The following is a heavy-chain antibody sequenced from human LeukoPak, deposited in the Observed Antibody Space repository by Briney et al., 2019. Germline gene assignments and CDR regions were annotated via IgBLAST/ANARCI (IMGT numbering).Heavy chain of an antibody. CDR3: ARAAVPYQLSDY. J-gene: IGHJ4*02. CDR2: MNPNSGNT. Sequence: ASVKVSCKASGYTFTSYDINWVRQATGQGLEWMGWMNPNSGNTGYAQKFQGRVTMTRNTSISTAYMELSSLRSEDTAVYYCARAAVPYQLSDYWGQGTLVTVSS. V-gene: IGHV1-8*01. CDR1: GYTFTSYD. D-gene: IGHD2-2*01.